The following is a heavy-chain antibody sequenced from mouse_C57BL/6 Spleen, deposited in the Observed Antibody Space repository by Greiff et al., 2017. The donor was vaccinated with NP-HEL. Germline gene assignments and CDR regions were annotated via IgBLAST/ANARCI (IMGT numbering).Heavy chain of an antibody. V-gene: IGHV1-69*01. CDR3: ARWDGYYAMDY. J-gene: IGHJ4*01. CDR2: IDPSDSYT. D-gene: IGHD2-3*01. CDR1: GYTFTSYW. Sequence: VKLVESGAELVMPGASVKLSCKASGYTFTSYWMHWVKQRPGQGLEWIGEIDPSDSYTNYNQKFKGKSTLTVDKSSSTAYMQLSSLTSEDSAVYYCARWDGYYAMDYWGQGTSVTVSS.